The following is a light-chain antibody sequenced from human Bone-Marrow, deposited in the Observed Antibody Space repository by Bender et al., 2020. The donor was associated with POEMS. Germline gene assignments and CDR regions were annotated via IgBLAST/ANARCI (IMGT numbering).Light chain of an antibody. CDR3: CSYAGSSLFV. J-gene: IGLJ1*01. V-gene: IGLV2-23*02. CDR1: SSDVGGYNL. CDR2: EVI. Sequence: QSALTQAASVSGSPGQSITISCTGTSSDVGGYNLVSWYQHLPGKAPKLLIYEVIKRPSGVSYRFSGSRSGSTASLTISGLQAEDEAVYYCCSYAGSSLFVFGPGTTVTVL.